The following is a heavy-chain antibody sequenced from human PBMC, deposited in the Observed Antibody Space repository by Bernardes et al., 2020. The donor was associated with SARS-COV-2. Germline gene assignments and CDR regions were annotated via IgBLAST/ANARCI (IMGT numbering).Heavy chain of an antibody. CDR2: IKQDGSEK. D-gene: IGHD2-2*01. CDR3: ARDRFWVVVPAATVLDY. Sequence: GGSLRLSCAASGFTFSSYCMSWVRQAPGKGLEWVANIKQDGSEKYYVDSVKGRFTISRDNAKNSLYLQMNSLRAEDTAVYYCARDRFWVVVPAATVLDYWGQGTLVTVSS. CDR1: GFTFSSYC. V-gene: IGHV3-7*03. J-gene: IGHJ4*02.